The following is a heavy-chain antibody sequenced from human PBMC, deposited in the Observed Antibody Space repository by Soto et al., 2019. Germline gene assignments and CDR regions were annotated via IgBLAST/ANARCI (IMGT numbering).Heavy chain of an antibody. CDR2: INHSGST. J-gene: IGHJ4*02. V-gene: IGHV4-34*01. CDR1: GGSFSGYY. Sequence: SETLSLTCAVYGGSFSGYYWSWIRQPPGKGLEWIGEINHSGSTNYNPSLKSRVTISVDTSKNQFSLKLSSVTAADTAVYYCARTGYGSRYFDYWGQGTLVTVSS. D-gene: IGHD5-18*01. CDR3: ARTGYGSRYFDY.